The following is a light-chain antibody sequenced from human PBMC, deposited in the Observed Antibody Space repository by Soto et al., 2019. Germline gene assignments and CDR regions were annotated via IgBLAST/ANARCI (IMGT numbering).Light chain of an antibody. CDR2: NVS. CDR1: QSVSSAY. J-gene: IGKJ1*01. Sequence: EIVLTQFPGTLSLSPGERATLSCRASQSVSSAYLAWYQQKPGQAPRLLIYNVSRRATGIPDRFSGSGSGTDFTLTVSRLEPEDFAVYYCQQYGASPETFGQGTKVDIK. V-gene: IGKV3-20*01. CDR3: QQYGASPET.